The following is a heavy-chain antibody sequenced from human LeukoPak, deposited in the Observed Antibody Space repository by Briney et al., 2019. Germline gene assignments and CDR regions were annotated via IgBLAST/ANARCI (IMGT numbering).Heavy chain of an antibody. V-gene: IGHV3-21*01. D-gene: IGHD1-7*01. CDR1: GFTFSSYS. CDR3: ARWGRYNWNYGLY. Sequence: KTGGSLRLSCAASGFTFSSYSMNWVRQAPGKGLEWVSSISSSSSYIYYADSVKGRFTISRDNAKNSLYLQMNSLRAEDTAVYYCARWGRYNWNYGLYWGQGTLVTVSS. J-gene: IGHJ4*02. CDR2: ISSSSSYI.